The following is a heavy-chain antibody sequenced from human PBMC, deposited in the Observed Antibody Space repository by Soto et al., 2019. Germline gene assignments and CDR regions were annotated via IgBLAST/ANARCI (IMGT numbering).Heavy chain of an antibody. D-gene: IGHD3-22*01. J-gene: IGHJ4*02. CDR2: IYYSGST. Sequence: PSETLSLTCTVSGGSISSYYWSWIRQPPGKGLEWIGYIYYSGSTNYNPSLKSRVTISVDTSKNQFSLKLSSVTAADTAVYYCARGDIVATISDYYDSSGYYYDYWGQGALVTVS. V-gene: IGHV4-59*01. CDR1: GGSISSYY. CDR3: ARGDIVATISDYYDSSGYYYDY.